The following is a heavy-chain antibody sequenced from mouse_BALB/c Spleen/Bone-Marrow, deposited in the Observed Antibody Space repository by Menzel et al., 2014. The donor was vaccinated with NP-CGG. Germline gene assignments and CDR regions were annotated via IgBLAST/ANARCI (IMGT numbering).Heavy chain of an antibody. CDR2: IRNKAYGYTT. CDR3: ARFPMDY. V-gene: IGHV7-3*02. CDR1: GFTFTDYY. Sequence: EVKLVESGGGLVQPGGSLRLSCTTSGFTFTDYYMSWVRQPPGKALEWLAFIRNKAYGYTTEYSASVRGRFTISRDNSQSILYLQMNTLRAEDSATYHCARFPMDYWGQGTSVTVSS. J-gene: IGHJ4*01.